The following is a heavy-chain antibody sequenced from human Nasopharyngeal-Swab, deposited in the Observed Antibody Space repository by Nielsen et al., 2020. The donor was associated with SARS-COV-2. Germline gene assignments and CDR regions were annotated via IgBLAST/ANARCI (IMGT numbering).Heavy chain of an antibody. CDR1: GFSFSTYA. V-gene: IGHV3-23*01. J-gene: IGHJ6*02. CDR3: AKDLGITMVRGVIRGYYGMDV. CDR2: ISSKGDST. D-gene: IGHD3-10*01. Sequence: GESLKISCAASGFSFSTYAMSWVRQAPGRGLEFVSGISSKGDSTQYADSVRGRFTVSRENSKNTLFLQMNSLRAEDTALYYCAKDLGITMVRGVIRGYYGMDVWGHGTKVTAS.